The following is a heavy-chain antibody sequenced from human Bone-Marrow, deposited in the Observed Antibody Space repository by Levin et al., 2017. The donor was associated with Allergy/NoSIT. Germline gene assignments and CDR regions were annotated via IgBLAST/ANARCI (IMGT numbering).Heavy chain of an antibody. J-gene: IGHJ3*02. D-gene: IGHD4-23*01. CDR3: TTYYKIEDDYGGPVDAFDI. CDR2: IKRKSDDGTR. Sequence: GVSLLLSFSSSFFPFLPSFLPFFLPSPFPFLSFVCHIKRKSDDGTRDYAAPVKGRFTISRDDSKNTLYLQMNSLKTEDTAVYYCTTYYKIEDDYGGPVDAFDIWGQGTMVIVSS. V-gene: IGHV3-15*01. CDR1: FFPFLPSF.